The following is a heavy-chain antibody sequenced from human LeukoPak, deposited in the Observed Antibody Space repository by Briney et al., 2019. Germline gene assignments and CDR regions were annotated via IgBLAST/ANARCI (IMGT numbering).Heavy chain of an antibody. Sequence: GGSLRLSCAASGFTFSDYIMNWVRQAPGKGLEWISYIGIDSGNTNYADSVKGRFTISGDKAKNSLYLQMNSLRVEDTAVYYCARDYKYAFDNWGQGTLVTVSS. CDR1: GFTFSDYI. J-gene: IGHJ4*02. V-gene: IGHV3-48*01. CDR2: IGIDSGNT. D-gene: IGHD5-24*01. CDR3: ARDYKYAFDN.